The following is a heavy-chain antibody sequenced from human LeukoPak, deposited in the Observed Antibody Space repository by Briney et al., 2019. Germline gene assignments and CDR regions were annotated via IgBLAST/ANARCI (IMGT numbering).Heavy chain of an antibody. CDR3: ARDRSSGSYNDY. J-gene: IGHJ4*02. CDR1: GYTFTGYY. CDR2: INPNSGGT. D-gene: IGHD1-26*01. Sequence: ASVKVSCKASGYTFTGYYMHCVRQAPGQGLEWMGWINPNSGGTNYAQKFQGRVTMTRDTSISTAYMELSRLRSDDTAVYYCARDRSSGSYNDYWGQGTLVTVSS. V-gene: IGHV1-2*02.